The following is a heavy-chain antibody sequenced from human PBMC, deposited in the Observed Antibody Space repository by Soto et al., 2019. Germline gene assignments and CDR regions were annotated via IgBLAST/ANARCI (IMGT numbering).Heavy chain of an antibody. D-gene: IGHD6-13*01. CDR1: GYSFTSYW. Sequence: PGESLKISCKGSGYSFTSYWIGWVRQMPGKGLEWMGIIYPGDSDTRYSPSFQGQVTISADKSISTAYLQWSSLKASDTAMYYCARPPSSSWYPYYYGMDVWGQGTTVTVSS. CDR2: IYPGDSDT. CDR3: ARPPSSSWYPYYYGMDV. J-gene: IGHJ6*02. V-gene: IGHV5-51*01.